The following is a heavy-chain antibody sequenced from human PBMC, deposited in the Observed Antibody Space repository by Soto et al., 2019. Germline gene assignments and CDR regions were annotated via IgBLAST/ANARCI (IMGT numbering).Heavy chain of an antibody. V-gene: IGHV3-33*01. J-gene: IGHJ4*02. CDR2: IWYDGSNK. Sequence: GGSLRLSCAASGFTFSSYGMHWVRQAPGKGLEWVAVIWYDGSNKYYADSVKGRFTISRDNSKNTLYLQMNSLRAEDTAVYYCARDSGTPMEMYYFDYWGQGTLVTVSS. D-gene: IGHD3-10*01. CDR3: ARDSGTPMEMYYFDY. CDR1: GFTFSSYG.